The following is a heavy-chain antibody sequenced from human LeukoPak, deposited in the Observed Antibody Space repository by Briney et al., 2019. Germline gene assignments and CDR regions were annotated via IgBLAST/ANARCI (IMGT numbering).Heavy chain of an antibody. Sequence: SETLSLTCTVSGGSISSYYWSWVRQPPGKGLEWIGYIYYSGSTNYNPSLKSRVTISVDTSKNQFSLKLSAVTAADTAVYYCAREAATFEEGFDYWGQGTLVTVSS. CDR1: GGSISSYY. CDR3: AREAATFEEGFDY. CDR2: IYYSGST. D-gene: IGHD3-16*01. V-gene: IGHV4-59*01. J-gene: IGHJ4*02.